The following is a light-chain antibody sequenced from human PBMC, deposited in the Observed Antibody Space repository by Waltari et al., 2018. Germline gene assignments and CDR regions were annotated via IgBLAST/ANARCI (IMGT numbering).Light chain of an antibody. V-gene: IGKV3-20*01. J-gene: IGKJ2*01. CDR3: QHYGRSVQYT. CDR1: RIISNNY. CDR2: GVS. Sequence: EVVLTQSPVTVSVSPGERAALSCRASRIISNNYLAWDQQKPGQAPRLLIYGVSNRATGIPDRFSASGSGTDFTLTISSLEPEDSAVYYCQHYGRSVQYTFGQGTKLEIK.